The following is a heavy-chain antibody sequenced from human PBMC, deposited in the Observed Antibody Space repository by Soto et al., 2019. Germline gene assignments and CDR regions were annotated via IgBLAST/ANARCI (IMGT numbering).Heavy chain of an antibody. CDR1: GGTIRSYY. D-gene: IGHD2-15*01. J-gene: IGHJ6*03. CDR3: ARTTIYCSGGSGYYYYMDV. CDR2: IYYSGIT. Sequence: SETLSLSYTVPGGTIRSYYWSWIRQPPGKGPEWIGYIYYSGITNYNPSLKSRVTISVDTSKNQFSLRRSSVTVADTAVYYFARTTIYCSGGSGYYYYMDVWGKGTTVTVSS. V-gene: IGHV4-59*01.